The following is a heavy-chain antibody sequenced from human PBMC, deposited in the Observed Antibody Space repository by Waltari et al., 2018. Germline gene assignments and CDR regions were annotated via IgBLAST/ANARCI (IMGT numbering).Heavy chain of an antibody. Sequence: QVQLQESGPGLVKPSETLFLTCNVSGGSISSYYWSWIRQSDGKGLEWIGRIYISGSTNYNPSLRSRVTMAVDTSKNQFSLKLRSVTAADTAVYYCARDPSLVEDAFDIWGQGTMVTVSS. V-gene: IGHV4-4*07. CDR3: ARDPSLVEDAFDI. CDR2: IYISGST. J-gene: IGHJ3*02. CDR1: GGSISSYY. D-gene: IGHD6-13*01.